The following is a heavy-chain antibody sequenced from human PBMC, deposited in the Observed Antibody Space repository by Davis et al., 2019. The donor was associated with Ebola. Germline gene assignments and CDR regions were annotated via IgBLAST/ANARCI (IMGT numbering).Heavy chain of an antibody. CDR2: ISGSGASP. CDR3: ANGNYDSSGYWGYWFDP. Sequence: PGGSLRLSCAASGFSITTYPMNWVRQAPGKGLEWVSAISGSGASPYYADSVKGRFTISRDNPKNTLYLQMTSLRAEDTAVYYCANGNYDSSGYWGYWFDPWGQGTLVTVSS. D-gene: IGHD3-22*01. J-gene: IGHJ5*02. CDR1: GFSITTYP. V-gene: IGHV3-23*01.